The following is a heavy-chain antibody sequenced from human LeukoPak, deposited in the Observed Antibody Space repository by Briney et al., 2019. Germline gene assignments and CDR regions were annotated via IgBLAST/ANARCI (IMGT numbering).Heavy chain of an antibody. J-gene: IGHJ4*02. Sequence: SETLSLTCAVSGGSFSGYYWTWIRQPPGKRLEWIGEINHSGSTHYNPSLKSRATISVDTSKNQFSLKLSSVTAADTAVYYCARGALYWGQGTLVTVSS. CDR3: ARGALY. CDR1: GGSFSGYY. V-gene: IGHV4-34*01. CDR2: INHSGST.